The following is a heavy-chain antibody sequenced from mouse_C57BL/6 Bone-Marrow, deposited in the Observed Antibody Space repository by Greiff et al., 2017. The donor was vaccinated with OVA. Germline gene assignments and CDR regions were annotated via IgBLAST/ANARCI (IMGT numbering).Heavy chain of an antibody. CDR3: ARPLLRYWYFDV. CDR1: GYTFTSYW. V-gene: IGHV1-55*01. Sequence: QVQLKQPGAELVKPGASVKMSCKASGYTFTSYWITWVKQRPGQGLEWIGDIYPGSGSTNYNEKFKSKATLTVDPSSSTAYMQLSSLTSEDSAVYYCARPLLRYWYFDVWGTGTTGTVSS. CDR2: IYPGSGST. J-gene: IGHJ1*03. D-gene: IGHD1-2*01.